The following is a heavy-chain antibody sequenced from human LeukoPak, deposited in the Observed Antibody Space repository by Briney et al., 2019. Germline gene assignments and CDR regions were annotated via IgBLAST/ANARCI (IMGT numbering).Heavy chain of an antibody. J-gene: IGHJ6*02. CDR1: RFTVSSNY. D-gene: IGHD3-10*01. Sequence: GGSLRLSCAASRFTVSSNYMSWVRQAPGKGLEWVSVIYSGGSTYYADSVKGRFTISRDNSKNTLYLQMNSLRAEDTAVYYCASQSYGSGSSGGLDVWGQGTTVTVSS. CDR2: IYSGGST. V-gene: IGHV3-53*01. CDR3: ASQSYGSGSSGGLDV.